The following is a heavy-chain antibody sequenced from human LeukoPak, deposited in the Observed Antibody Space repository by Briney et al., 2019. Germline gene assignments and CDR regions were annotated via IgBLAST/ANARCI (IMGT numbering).Heavy chain of an antibody. J-gene: IGHJ6*03. CDR2: MNPNSGNT. V-gene: IGHV1-8*03. CDR1: GYTFTSYD. D-gene: IGHD5-18*01. Sequence: AASVKVSCKASGYTFTSYDINWVRQATGQGLEWMGWMNPNSGNTGYAQRFQGRVTITRNTSISTAYMELSSLRSEDTAVYYCARVRIQLYLTDHYYYYMDVWGKGTTVTVSS. CDR3: ARVRIQLYLTDHYYYYMDV.